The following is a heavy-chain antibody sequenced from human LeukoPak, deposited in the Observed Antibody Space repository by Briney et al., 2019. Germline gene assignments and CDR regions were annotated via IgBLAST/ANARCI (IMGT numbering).Heavy chain of an antibody. D-gene: IGHD1-26*01. Sequence: PGGSLRLSCAASGSTFSSYWMHWVRQAPGKGLVWVSRIITDGSSTSYADSVKGRFTISRDNAKNTLYLQMNSLRAEDTAVYYCARDGATHAFDYWGQGTLVTVSS. V-gene: IGHV3-74*01. CDR3: ARDGATHAFDY. CDR2: IITDGSST. CDR1: GSTFSSYW. J-gene: IGHJ4*02.